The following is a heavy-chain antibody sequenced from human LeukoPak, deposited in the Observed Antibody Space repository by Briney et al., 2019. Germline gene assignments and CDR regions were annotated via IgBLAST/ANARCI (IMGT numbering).Heavy chain of an antibody. D-gene: IGHD5-24*01. Sequence: SETLSLTCAVYGGSFSGYYWSWIRQPPGKGLEWIGEINYSGSTNYNPSHESRVTISVDTSKNQFSLKLSSVTAADTAVYYCSRGRRDGYTGPWYFDLWGRGTLVTVSS. J-gene: IGHJ2*01. CDR3: SRGRRDGYTGPWYFDL. V-gene: IGHV4-34*01. CDR2: INYSGST. CDR1: GGSFSGYY.